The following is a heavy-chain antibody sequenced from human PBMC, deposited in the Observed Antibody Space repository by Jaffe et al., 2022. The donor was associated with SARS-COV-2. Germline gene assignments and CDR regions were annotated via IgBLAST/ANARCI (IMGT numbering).Heavy chain of an antibody. CDR3: ASGDCLRDSCLGY. J-gene: IGHJ4*02. D-gene: IGHD2-21*01. V-gene: IGHV4-38-2*02. CDR2: IYHSGST. CDR1: GYSISSDYY. Sequence: QLQLQESGPGLVKPSETLSLTCTVSGYSISSDYYWGWVRQTPGKGLEWIASIYHSGSTFYNPSLESRVTMSVDTSKNQFSLRLSSVTAADTAVYFCASGDCLRDSCLGYWGQGTLVTVSS.